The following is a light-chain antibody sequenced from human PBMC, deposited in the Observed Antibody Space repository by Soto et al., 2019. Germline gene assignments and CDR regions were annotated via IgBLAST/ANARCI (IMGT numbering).Light chain of an antibody. Sequence: QSVLTQSPSASASLGASVKLTCTLSSGHSNYAIAWHQQQPEKGPRYLMKLNSDGSHSKGDGIPDRFSGSSSGAERYLTISSLQSEDEADYYCQTWGTGGVVFGGGTKLTVL. V-gene: IGLV4-69*01. CDR2: LNSDGSH. CDR3: QTWGTGGVV. J-gene: IGLJ2*01. CDR1: SGHSNYA.